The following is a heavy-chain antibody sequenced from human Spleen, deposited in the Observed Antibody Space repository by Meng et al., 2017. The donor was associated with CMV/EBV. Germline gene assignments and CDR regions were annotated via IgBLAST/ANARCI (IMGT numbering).Heavy chain of an antibody. CDR2: INHSGST. J-gene: IGHJ4*02. CDR3: ARGTYSSSVDY. D-gene: IGHD6-6*01. CDR1: GFTFGDYP. V-gene: IGHV4-34*01. Sequence: ESLKISCTVSGFTFGDYPMSWFRQPPGKGLEWIGEINHSGSTNYNPSLKSRVTISVDTSKNQFSLKLSSVTAADTAVYYCARGTYSSSVDYWGQGTLVTVSS.